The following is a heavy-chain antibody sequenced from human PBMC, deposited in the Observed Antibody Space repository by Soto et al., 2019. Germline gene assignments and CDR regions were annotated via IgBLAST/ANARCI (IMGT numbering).Heavy chain of an antibody. V-gene: IGHV4-39*01. J-gene: IGHJ5*02. CDR2: AYYSGNT. D-gene: IGHD2-8*01. CDR3: TKVSSGWFDP. CDR1: GGSISSSGFS. Sequence: SETLSLTYTVSGGSISSSGFSRGWVRQPPGKGLEWIGCAYYSGNTYYNPSLKSRVTISVDTSGNQCSLRLNSVTAADTAVYYCTKVSSGWFDPWGQGTLVTVS.